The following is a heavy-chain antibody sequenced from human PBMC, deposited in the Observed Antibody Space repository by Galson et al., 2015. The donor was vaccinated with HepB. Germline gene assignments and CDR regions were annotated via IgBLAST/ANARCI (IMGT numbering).Heavy chain of an antibody. CDR2: IKSKTDGGTT. V-gene: IGHV3-15*01. CDR3: ATGTRITIFGVLTREDY. J-gene: IGHJ4*02. CDR1: GFTFTNAW. Sequence: SLRLSCAASGFTFTNAWMSWVRQAPGKGLEWVGRIKSKTDGGTTYYAAPVKDRFTISRDDSKNTLYLQMNSLKTEDTAVYYCATGTRITIFGVLTREDYWGQGSLVTVSS. D-gene: IGHD3-3*01.